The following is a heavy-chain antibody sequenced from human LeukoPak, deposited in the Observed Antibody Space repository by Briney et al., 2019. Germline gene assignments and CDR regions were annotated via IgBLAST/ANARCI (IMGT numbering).Heavy chain of an antibody. D-gene: IGHD1-26*01. J-gene: IGHJ4*02. CDR2: ISASGGST. V-gene: IGHV3-23*01. Sequence: GGSLRLSCTTSGFSFSNYWMSWVRQVPGKGLEWVSGISASGGSTNYADSVRGRFTISRDNSKNTLYVQMNSLRDEDTALYYGAKDQRWESPHYLDSWGQGTLVTVSS. CDR3: AKDQRWESPHYLDS. CDR1: GFSFSNYW.